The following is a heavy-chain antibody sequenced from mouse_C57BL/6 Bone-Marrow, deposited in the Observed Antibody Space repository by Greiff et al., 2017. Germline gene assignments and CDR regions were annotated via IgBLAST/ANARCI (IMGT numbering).Heavy chain of an antibody. V-gene: IGHV5-6*01. CDR2: ISSGGSYT. J-gene: IGHJ3*01. CDR1: GFTFSSYG. Sequence: EVKLVESGGDLVKPGGSLKLSCAASGFTFSSYGMSWVRQTPDKRLEWVATISSGGSYTYYPDSVKGRFTISRDNAKTTLYLQMSSLKAEDTATYYCARHEGPWVAYGGQGTLVTVSA. CDR3: ARHEGPWVAY.